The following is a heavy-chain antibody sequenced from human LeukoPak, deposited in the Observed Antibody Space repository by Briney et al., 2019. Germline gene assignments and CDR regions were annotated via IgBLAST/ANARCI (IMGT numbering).Heavy chain of an antibody. V-gene: IGHV3-30*02. Sequence: GGSLRLSCAASGLTFSSYGMHWVRQAPGKGLEWVAFIRYDGSNKYYADSVKGRFAISRDNSKNTLYLQMNSLRAEDTAVYYCAKAKQRYYYYMDVWGKGTTVTISS. D-gene: IGHD6-25*01. CDR3: AKAKQRYYYYMDV. J-gene: IGHJ6*03. CDR1: GLTFSSYG. CDR2: IRYDGSNK.